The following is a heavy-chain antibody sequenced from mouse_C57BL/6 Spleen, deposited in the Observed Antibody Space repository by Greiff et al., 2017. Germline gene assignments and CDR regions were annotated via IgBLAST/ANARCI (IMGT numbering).Heavy chain of an antibody. CDR3: ARGATTVVAPYAMDY. CDR2: IDPSDSET. CDR1: GYTFTSYW. D-gene: IGHD1-1*01. J-gene: IGHJ4*01. V-gene: IGHV1-52*01. Sequence: QVQLQQPGAELVRPGSSVKLTCKASGYTFTSYWMHWVKQRPIQGLEWIGNIDPSDSETHYNQKFKDKATLTVDKSSSTAYMQLSSLTSEDSAVYYCARGATTVVAPYAMDYWGPGTSVTVSS.